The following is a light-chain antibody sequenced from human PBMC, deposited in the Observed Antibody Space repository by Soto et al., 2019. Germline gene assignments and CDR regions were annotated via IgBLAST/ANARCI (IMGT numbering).Light chain of an antibody. Sequence: QSVLTQPPSVSGAPGQRVTISCTGTNSNIGADYGVQWYQQFPGTAPKLLIYGNNNRPSGVSDRFSGSKSGNTASLTISALQAEDEAEYYCSSYTNINTRACVFGTGTKLTVL. CDR3: SSYTNINTRACV. CDR1: NSNIGADYG. V-gene: IGLV1-40*01. J-gene: IGLJ1*01. CDR2: GNN.